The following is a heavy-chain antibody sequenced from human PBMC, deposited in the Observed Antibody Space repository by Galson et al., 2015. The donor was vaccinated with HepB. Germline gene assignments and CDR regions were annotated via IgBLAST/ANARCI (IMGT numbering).Heavy chain of an antibody. Sequence: SVKVSCKASGYTFTSYGISWVRQAPGQGLEWMGWISAYNGNTNYAQKLQGRVTMTTDTSTSTAYMELRSLRSDDTAVYYCARSYDFWSGYPWYFDLWGRGALVTVSS. CDR3: ARSYDFWSGYPWYFDL. D-gene: IGHD3-3*01. CDR2: ISAYNGNT. V-gene: IGHV1-18*04. J-gene: IGHJ2*01. CDR1: GYTFTSYG.